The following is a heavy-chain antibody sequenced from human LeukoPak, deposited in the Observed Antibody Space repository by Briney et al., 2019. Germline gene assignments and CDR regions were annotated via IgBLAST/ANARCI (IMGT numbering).Heavy chain of an antibody. CDR1: GYTFTSYD. V-gene: IGHV1-8*02. D-gene: IGHD5-18*01. CDR2: MNPNSGNT. J-gene: IGHJ6*03. Sequence: GASVKVSCKASGYTFTSYDINWVRQATGQGLEWMGWMNPNSGNTGYAQKFQGRVTMTRNTSISTAYMELSSLRSEDTAVYYCARGRAMVSYYYYMDVWGKGTTVTISS. CDR3: ARGRAMVSYYYYMDV.